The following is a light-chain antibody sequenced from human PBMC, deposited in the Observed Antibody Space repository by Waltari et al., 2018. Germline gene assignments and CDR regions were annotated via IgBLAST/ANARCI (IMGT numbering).Light chain of an antibody. CDR2: EDN. J-gene: IGLJ3*02. V-gene: IGLV3-10*01. CDR3: CSPDSSGNHWV. CDR1: ALPKKY. Sequence: SYELTQPPSVSVSPGQTARITCSGDALPKKYGFFSPPQSGQAPVLVIYEDNKRPSGTTGGFSGSSSGTLSTLTVSGAQVDDEADYYCCSPDSSGNHWVFGGGTKLAVL.